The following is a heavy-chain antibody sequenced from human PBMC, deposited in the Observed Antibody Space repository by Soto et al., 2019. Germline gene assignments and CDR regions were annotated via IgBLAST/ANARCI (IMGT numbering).Heavy chain of an antibody. CDR2: IYYSGST. CDR3: ARRWGDYFDY. D-gene: IGHD3-16*01. Sequence: XXTLSLPFTVSGGSISSYYWRWIRQPPGKGLEWIGYIYYSGSTNYNPSLKSRVTISVDTSKNQFSLKLSSVTAADTAVYYCARRWGDYFDYWGQGTLVTVSS. CDR1: GGSISSYY. V-gene: IGHV4-59*08. J-gene: IGHJ4*02.